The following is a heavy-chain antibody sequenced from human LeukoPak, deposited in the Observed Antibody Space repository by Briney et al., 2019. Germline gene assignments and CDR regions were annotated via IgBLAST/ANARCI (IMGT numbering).Heavy chain of an antibody. CDR3: ARDLGAGGGTTVTTYGPRTYYYGMDV. V-gene: IGHV4-39*07. Sequence: SETLSLTCTVSGGSISSSSYYWGWIRQPPGKGLEWIGRIYYSGSTYYNPSLKSRVTISVDTSKNQFSLKLSSVTAADTAVYYCARDLGAGGGTTVTTYGPRTYYYGMDVWGQGTTVTVSS. J-gene: IGHJ6*02. CDR2: IYYSGST. CDR1: GGSISSSSYY. D-gene: IGHD4-17*01.